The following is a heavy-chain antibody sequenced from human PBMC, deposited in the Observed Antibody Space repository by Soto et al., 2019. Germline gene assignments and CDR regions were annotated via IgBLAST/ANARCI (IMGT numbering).Heavy chain of an antibody. CDR3: ARAHCGGDCYSGVDY. J-gene: IGHJ4*02. CDR1: GYTFTSYD. D-gene: IGHD2-21*02. V-gene: IGHV1-8*01. CDR2: MSPKSGNT. Sequence: ASVKVSCKASGYTFTSYDINWVREASGQGLEWMGWMSPKSGNTGYAQKFQGWVTMTRDTSISTAYMELSRLRSDDTAVYYCARAHCGGDCYSGVDYWGQGTLVTVSS.